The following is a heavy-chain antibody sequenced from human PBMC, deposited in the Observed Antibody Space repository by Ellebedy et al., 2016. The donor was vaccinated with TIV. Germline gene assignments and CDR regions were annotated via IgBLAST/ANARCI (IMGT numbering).Heavy chain of an antibody. CDR2: ISGRGFNT. V-gene: IGHV3-23*01. CDR1: GFNFKIYS. Sequence: GGSLRLXXEASGFNFKIYSMAWVRQAPGKGLEWVSSISGRGFNTYYEDSVKGRFTISRDNSKNTLYLQMNSLRAEDTAFYFCAKDPYYGSGYFDLWGRGTLVTVSS. J-gene: IGHJ2*01. D-gene: IGHD3-16*01. CDR3: AKDPYYGSGYFDL.